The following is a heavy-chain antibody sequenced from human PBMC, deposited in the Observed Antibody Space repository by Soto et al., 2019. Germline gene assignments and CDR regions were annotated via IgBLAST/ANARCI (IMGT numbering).Heavy chain of an antibody. D-gene: IGHD2-8*01. CDR1: GFTFSSYG. J-gene: IGHJ4*02. Sequence: GGSLRLSCAASGFTFSSYGMHWVRQAPGKGLEWVAVIWYDGSNKYYADSVKGRFTISRDNSKNTLYLQMNSLRAEDTAVYYCAREAAPGVCFDYWGQGTLVTVSS. CDR3: AREAAPGVCFDY. V-gene: IGHV3-33*01. CDR2: IWYDGSNK.